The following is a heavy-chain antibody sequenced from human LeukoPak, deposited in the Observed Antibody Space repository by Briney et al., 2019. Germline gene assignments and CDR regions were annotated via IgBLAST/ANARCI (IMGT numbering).Heavy chain of an antibody. V-gene: IGHV3-23*01. CDR1: GFTFSSYA. Sequence: GGSLRLSCAASGFTFSSYAMSWVRQAPGKGLEWVSAISGSGGSTYYADSVKGRFTISRDNSKITLYLQMNSLRAEDTAVYYCAKDSSVWFGENYFDYWGQGTLVTVSS. D-gene: IGHD3-10*01. J-gene: IGHJ4*02. CDR2: ISGSGGST. CDR3: AKDSSVWFGENYFDY.